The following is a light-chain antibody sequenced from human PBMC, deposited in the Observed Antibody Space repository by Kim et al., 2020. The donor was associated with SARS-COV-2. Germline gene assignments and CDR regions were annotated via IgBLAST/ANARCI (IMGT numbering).Light chain of an antibody. V-gene: IGKV3-20*01. CDR1: QSVSSSY. CDR2: GAS. Sequence: SPGERATLDCSASQSVSSSYLAWYQQKPGQAPRLLIYGASSRATGIPDRFSGSGSGTDFTLTISRLEPEDFAVYYCQQYGSSPRTFGQGTKVDIK. J-gene: IGKJ1*01. CDR3: QQYGSSPRT.